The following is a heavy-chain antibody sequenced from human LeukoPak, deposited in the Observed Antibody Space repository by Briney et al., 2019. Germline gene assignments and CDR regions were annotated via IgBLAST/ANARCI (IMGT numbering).Heavy chain of an antibody. Sequence: PGGSLRLSCAASGFTFSSYSMNWVRQAPGKGLEWVSSISSSSSYIYYADSVKGRFAISRDNAENPLYLQMNSLKAEDTAVYYCGRFTRSGDSVYWGQGTLVTVSS. CDR3: GRFTRSGDSVY. D-gene: IGHD7-27*01. CDR2: ISSSSSYI. V-gene: IGHV3-21*01. J-gene: IGHJ4*02. CDR1: GFTFSSYS.